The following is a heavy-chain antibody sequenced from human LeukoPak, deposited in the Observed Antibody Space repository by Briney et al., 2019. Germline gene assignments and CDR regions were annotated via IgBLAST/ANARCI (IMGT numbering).Heavy chain of an antibody. Sequence: ASVKVSCKASGYNFPGYYMHWVRQAPGQGLEWMGWIDPNSGGTKFAQKFQGRVTMTRDTSISTAYMDLSRLRSGDTAVYYCARDNSVGDNAWWFDPWGQGTLVTVSS. D-gene: IGHD1-26*01. CDR2: IDPNSGGT. CDR1: GYNFPGYY. V-gene: IGHV1-2*02. CDR3: ARDNSVGDNAWWFDP. J-gene: IGHJ5*02.